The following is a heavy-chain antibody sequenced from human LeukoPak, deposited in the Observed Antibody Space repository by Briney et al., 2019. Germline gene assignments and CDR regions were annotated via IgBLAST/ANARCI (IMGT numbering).Heavy chain of an antibody. D-gene: IGHD6-19*01. CDR1: GGTFSSYA. Sequence: GASVKVSCKASGGTFSSYAISWVRQAPGQGLEWMGGIIPIFGTANYAQKFQGRVTITADESTSTAYMELSSPRSEDTAVYYCARPTYLNGIAVAGYYGMDVWGQGTTVTVSS. J-gene: IGHJ6*02. CDR3: ARPTYLNGIAVAGYYGMDV. CDR2: IIPIFGTA. V-gene: IGHV1-69*13.